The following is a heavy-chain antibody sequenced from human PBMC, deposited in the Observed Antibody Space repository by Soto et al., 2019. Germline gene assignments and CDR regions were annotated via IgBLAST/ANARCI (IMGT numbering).Heavy chain of an antibody. CDR1: GFTFSSYA. V-gene: IGHV3-23*01. J-gene: IGHJ4*02. D-gene: IGHD2-2*01. Sequence: GGSLRLSCAASGFTFSSYAMSWVRQAPGKGLEWVSAISGSGGSTYYADSVKGRFTISRDNSKNTLYLQMNSLRAEDTAVYYCAKGTVVVPAARYYFDYWGQGTLVTVSS. CDR3: AKGTVVVPAARYYFDY. CDR2: ISGSGGST.